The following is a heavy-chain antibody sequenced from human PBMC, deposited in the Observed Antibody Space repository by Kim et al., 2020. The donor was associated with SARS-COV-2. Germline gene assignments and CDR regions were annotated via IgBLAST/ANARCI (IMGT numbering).Heavy chain of an antibody. D-gene: IGHD6-13*01. Sequence: SETLSLTCTVSGGSISSYYWSWIRQPPGKGLEWIGYIYYSGSTNYNPSLKSRVTISVDTSKNQFSLKLSSVTAADTAVYYCARGVAAAGRAWWFDPWGQGTLVTVSS. CDR2: IYYSGST. V-gene: IGHV4-59*01. J-gene: IGHJ5*02. CDR3: ARGVAAAGRAWWFDP. CDR1: GGSISSYY.